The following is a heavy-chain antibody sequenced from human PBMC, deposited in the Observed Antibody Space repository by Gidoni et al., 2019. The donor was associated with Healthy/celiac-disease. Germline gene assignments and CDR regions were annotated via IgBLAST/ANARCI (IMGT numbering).Heavy chain of an antibody. V-gene: IGHV3-74*01. J-gene: IGHJ4*02. CDR1: GFPVRSYW. D-gene: IGHD3-10*01. Sequence: EVQLVEFGGGLVQPGGYLRLSCAASGFPVRSYWRHWVRHAPGKGLGWVSRIHSDGSSTSYADSVKGRFTISRDNAKNTLYLQMNSLRDEDTAVYYGARNYGSGSYTDYWGQGTLVTVSS. CDR2: IHSDGSST. CDR3: ARNYGSGSYTDY.